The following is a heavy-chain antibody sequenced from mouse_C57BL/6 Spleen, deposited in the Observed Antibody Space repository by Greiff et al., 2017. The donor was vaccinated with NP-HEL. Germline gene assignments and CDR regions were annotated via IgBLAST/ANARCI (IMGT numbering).Heavy chain of an antibody. CDR2: INPSNGST. J-gene: IGHJ4*01. V-gene: IGHV1-53*01. D-gene: IGHD1-1*01. CDR3: ARLILRSLDAMDY. CDR1: GYTFTSYW. Sequence: VQLQQPGTELVKPGASVKLSCKASGYTFTSYWMHWVKQRPGQGLEWIGNINPSNGSTKYNEKFKGKATLTADKSSSTAYMQLNSLTSEDSAVYFCARLILRSLDAMDYWGQGTSVTVSS.